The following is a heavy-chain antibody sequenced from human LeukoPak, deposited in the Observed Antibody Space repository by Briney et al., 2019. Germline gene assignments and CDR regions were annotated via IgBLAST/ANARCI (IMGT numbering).Heavy chain of an antibody. CDR3: ANPRYDSSGYYYVD. V-gene: IGHV1-3*01. D-gene: IGHD3-22*01. CDR1: GYTFTDYT. J-gene: IGHJ4*02. CDR2: INGGSGNT. Sequence: WASVKVSCEASGYTFTDYTMHWLRQAPGQRLDWMGWINGGSGNTKYSPEFQGRVTITRDTSASTAYMELSSLRSEDTAVYYCANPRYDSSGYYYVDWGQGTLVTVSS.